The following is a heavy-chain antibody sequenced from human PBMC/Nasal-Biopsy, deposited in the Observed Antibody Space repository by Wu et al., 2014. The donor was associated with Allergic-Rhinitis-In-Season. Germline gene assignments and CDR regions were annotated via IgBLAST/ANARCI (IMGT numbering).Heavy chain of an antibody. D-gene: IGHD3-3*01. CDR1: GFTFSSYA. V-gene: IGHV3-23*01. J-gene: IGHJ5*02. CDR3: ARGGSAAFGVAPS. CDR2: ISGSGGST. Sequence: LRLSCAASGFTFSSYAMSWVRQAPGKGLEWVSAISGSGGSTYYADSVKGRFTISRDSSTNTLYLQMNSLRAEDTAVYYCARGGSAAFGVAPSWGQGILVTVSS.